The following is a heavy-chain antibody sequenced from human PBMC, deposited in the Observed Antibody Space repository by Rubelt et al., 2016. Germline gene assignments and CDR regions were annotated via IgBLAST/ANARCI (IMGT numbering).Heavy chain of an antibody. Sequence: QVQLQESGPGLVKPSETLSLTCTVSGGSISSYYWNWIRQPPGKGLEWIGYIYYSGSTNYNPSLQSRVPITVATSKNQFSLKLSSVTAADTAVYYCARHPLSSGCPDYWGQGTLVTVSS. CDR3: ARHPLSSGCPDY. CDR2: IYYSGST. D-gene: IGHD6-19*01. CDR1: GGSISSYY. V-gene: IGHV4-59*01. J-gene: IGHJ4*02.